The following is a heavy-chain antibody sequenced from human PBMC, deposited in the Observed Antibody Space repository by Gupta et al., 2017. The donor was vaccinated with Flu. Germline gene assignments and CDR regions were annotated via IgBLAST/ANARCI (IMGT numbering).Heavy chain of an antibody. V-gene: IGHV4-31*03. CDR3: ARVAREDWFDP. Sequence: QVQLQESGPGLVKPSQTLSLTCTVSGASISSSGYYWSWIRQHPGQGLEWIGYVSFIGTNYYNPSLGSRVTISMDTSKNQFSLRLKSVTAADTAVYFCARVAREDWFDPWGQGTLVTVSS. CDR2: VSFIGTN. CDR1: GASISSSGYY. J-gene: IGHJ5*02.